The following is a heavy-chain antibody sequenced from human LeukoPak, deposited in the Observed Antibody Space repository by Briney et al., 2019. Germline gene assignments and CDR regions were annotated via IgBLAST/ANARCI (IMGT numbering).Heavy chain of an antibody. CDR1: GFTFSSSW. D-gene: IGHD1-26*01. V-gene: IGHV3-64*02. CDR2: ISSNGGST. Sequence: HPGGSLRLSCVASGFTFSSSWMNWVRQAPGKGLEYVSAISSNGGSTYYADSVKGRFTISRDNSKNTLYLQMGSLRAEDMAVYYCARDGAVGATRGYYYYGMDVWGQGTTVTVSS. CDR3: ARDGAVGATRGYYYYGMDV. J-gene: IGHJ6*02.